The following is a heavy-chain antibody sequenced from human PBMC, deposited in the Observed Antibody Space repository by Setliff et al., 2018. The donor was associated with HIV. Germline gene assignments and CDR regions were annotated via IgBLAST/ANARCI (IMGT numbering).Heavy chain of an antibody. CDR1: GFSISSGYC. Sequence: KASETLSLTCAVSGFSISSGYCWGWVRQPPGKGLEWIGSIYYSGSTYYTPSLKSRVTISVDTSQNQFSLKLNSVTAADTAVYYCARRGIAAAGSDSWGQGTLVAVSS. D-gene: IGHD6-13*01. V-gene: IGHV4-38-2*01. CDR3: ARRGIAAAGSDS. J-gene: IGHJ4*02. CDR2: IYYSGST.